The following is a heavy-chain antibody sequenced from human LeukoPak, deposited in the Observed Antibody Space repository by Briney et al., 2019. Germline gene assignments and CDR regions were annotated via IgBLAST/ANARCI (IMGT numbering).Heavy chain of an antibody. CDR3: AKESGDYENYYYYMDV. CDR2: IKQDGSEK. V-gene: IGHV3-7*01. CDR1: GFTFSSYW. Sequence: TGGSLRLSCAASGFTFSSYWMSWVRQAPGKGLEWVANIKQDGSEKYYVDSVKGRFTISRDNSKNTLYLQMNSLRAEDTAVYYCAKESGDYENYYYYMDVWGKGTTVTVSS. J-gene: IGHJ6*03. D-gene: IGHD4-17*01.